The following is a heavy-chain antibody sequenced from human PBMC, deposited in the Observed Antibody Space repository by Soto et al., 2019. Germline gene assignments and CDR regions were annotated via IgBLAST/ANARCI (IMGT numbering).Heavy chain of an antibody. CDR3: ATDTPAAISPGGFDP. V-gene: IGHV1-24*01. J-gene: IGHJ5*02. CDR1: GYTLTELS. Sequence: GASVKVSCKVSGYTLTELSMHWVRQAPGKGLEWMGGFDPEDGETIYAQKFQGRVTMTEDTSTDTAYMELSSLRSEDTAVYYCATDTPAAISPGGFDPWGQGTLVTVSS. D-gene: IGHD2-2*01. CDR2: FDPEDGET.